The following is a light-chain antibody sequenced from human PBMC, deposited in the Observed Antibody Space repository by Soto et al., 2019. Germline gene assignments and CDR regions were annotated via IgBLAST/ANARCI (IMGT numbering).Light chain of an antibody. CDR1: SSNVGGSNY. Sequence: QSALTQPASLSGSPGQSITIACTGTSSNVGGSNYVSWYQQYPGKAPILVISDVSNRPSGVSNRFSGSKSGNSASLTISGLQAEDEADYYCSSYTSSSTYVFGTGPKLTVL. CDR2: DVS. J-gene: IGLJ1*01. CDR3: SSYTSSSTYV. V-gene: IGLV2-14*01.